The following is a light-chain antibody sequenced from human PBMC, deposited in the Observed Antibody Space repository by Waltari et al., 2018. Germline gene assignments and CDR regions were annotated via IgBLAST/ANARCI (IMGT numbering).Light chain of an antibody. V-gene: IGLV1-44*01. CDR1: SSNIGSNT. CDR3: AAWDDSLNGWV. J-gene: IGLJ3*02. Sequence: QSVLTQPPSASGTPGQRVPSSCSGSSSNIGSNTVNWYQQPPGTAPKLLNYTNNQRPSGVPDRFSGSKSGTSASLAISGLQSEDEADYYCAAWDDSLNGWVFGGGTKLTVL. CDR2: TNN.